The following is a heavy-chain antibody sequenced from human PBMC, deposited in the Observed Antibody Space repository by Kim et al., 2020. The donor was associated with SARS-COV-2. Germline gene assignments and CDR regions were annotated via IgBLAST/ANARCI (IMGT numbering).Heavy chain of an antibody. D-gene: IGHD6-13*01. Sequence: PPIKGRVTISVDTSKNQFSLKLSAVTAADTAVYYCARGREGYISSWYLDYWGQGTLVTVSS. J-gene: IGHJ4*02. V-gene: IGHV4-59*09. CDR3: ARGREGYISSWYLDY.